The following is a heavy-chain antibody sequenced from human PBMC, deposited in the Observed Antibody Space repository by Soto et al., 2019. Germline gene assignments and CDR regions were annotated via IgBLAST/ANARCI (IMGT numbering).Heavy chain of an antibody. V-gene: IGHV4-34*01. CDR3: ARGGYGDPDYYYYGMDV. Sequence: SETLSLTCAVYGGSFSGYYWSWIRQPPGKGLEWIGEINHSGSTNYNPSLKSRVTISVDTSKNQFSLKLSSVTAADTAVYYCARGGYGDPDYYYYGMDVWGQGTTVTVYS. CDR1: GGSFSGYY. CDR2: INHSGST. J-gene: IGHJ6*02. D-gene: IGHD4-17*01.